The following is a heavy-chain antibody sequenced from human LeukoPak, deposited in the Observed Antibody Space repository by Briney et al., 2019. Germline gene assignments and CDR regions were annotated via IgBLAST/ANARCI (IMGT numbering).Heavy chain of an antibody. D-gene: IGHD1-14*01. Sequence: GGSLRLSCAASGFTFSSYSMNWVRQAPGKGLEWVSSISSSSSYIYYADSVKGRFTISRDNAKNSLYLQMNSLRAEDTAVYYCARDPPVPDSLQSAAGLWGQGTLVTVSS. CDR3: ARDPPVPDSLQSAAGL. J-gene: IGHJ4*02. V-gene: IGHV3-21*01. CDR1: GFTFSSYS. CDR2: ISSSSSYI.